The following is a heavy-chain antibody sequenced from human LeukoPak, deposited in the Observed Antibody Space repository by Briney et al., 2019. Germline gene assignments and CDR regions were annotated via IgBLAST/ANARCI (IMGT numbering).Heavy chain of an antibody. CDR2: TYYRSTWYN. CDR1: GDSVSSNSVT. CDR3: ARSHYYSSGSYIF. Sequence: SQTLSLTCAISGDSVSSNSVTWNWIRQSPSRGLEWLGRTYYRSTWYNDYAVSVRGRITVNPDTSKNQFSLHLNSVTPEDTAVYYCARSHYYSSGSYIFWGQGTLVTVSS. D-gene: IGHD3-10*01. J-gene: IGHJ4*02. V-gene: IGHV6-1*01.